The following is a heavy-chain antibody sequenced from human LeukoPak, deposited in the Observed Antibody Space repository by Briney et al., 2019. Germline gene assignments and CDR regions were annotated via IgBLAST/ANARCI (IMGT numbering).Heavy chain of an antibody. J-gene: IGHJ4*02. Sequence: SETLSLTCTVSGGSISSYCWSWIRQPAGKGLEWIGRIYSSGDTNYNPSLKSRVTLSVDTSKNQFSLRLGSVTAADTAVYYCARGLRRSSSWYGYWGQGTLVTVSS. V-gene: IGHV4-4*07. CDR1: GGSISSYC. D-gene: IGHD6-13*01. CDR3: ARGLRRSSSWYGY. CDR2: IYSSGDT.